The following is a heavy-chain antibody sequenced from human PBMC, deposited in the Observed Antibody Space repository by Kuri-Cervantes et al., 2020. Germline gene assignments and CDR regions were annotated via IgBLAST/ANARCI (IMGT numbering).Heavy chain of an antibody. V-gene: IGHV1-3*01. J-gene: IGHJ6*03. Sequence: ASVKVSCKASGYTFTSYAMHWVRQAPGQRLEWMGWINAGNGNTKYSQKFQGRVTITADESTSTAYMELSSLRSEDTAVYYCARETYDILTGYYGNYYYYMDVWGKGTTVTVSS. CDR2: INAGNGNT. CDR1: GYTFTSYA. D-gene: IGHD3-9*01. CDR3: ARETYDILTGYYGNYYYYMDV.